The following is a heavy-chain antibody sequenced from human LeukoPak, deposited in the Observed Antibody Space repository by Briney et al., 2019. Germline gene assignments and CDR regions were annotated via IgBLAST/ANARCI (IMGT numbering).Heavy chain of an antibody. D-gene: IGHD3-16*01. V-gene: IGHV4-34*01. Sequence: SETLCLSCAVYGGSFSGYYWSWVRRPPGTGRGWIGEIYHSGNTTYNPALKRRVTISLDKSKNQFSLKLTSVTAADTALYFCARAWGGTYYFDFWGQGTLVTVSS. CDR1: GGSFSGYY. CDR2: IYHSGNT. CDR3: ARAWGGTYYFDF. J-gene: IGHJ4*02.